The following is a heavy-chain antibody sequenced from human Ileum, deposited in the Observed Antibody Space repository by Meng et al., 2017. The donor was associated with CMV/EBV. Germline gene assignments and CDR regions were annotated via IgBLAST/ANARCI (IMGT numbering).Heavy chain of an antibody. CDR2: IYYSGSP. D-gene: IGHD2-15*01. J-gene: IGHJ4*02. CDR3: VRQVVAASFDY. CDR1: GGSMNRGNYY. V-gene: IGHV4-30-4*08. Sequence: VQLQESGPGLVKPSTTRSLTCTVSGGSMNRGNYYWGWIRQPPGRGLEWIGYIYYSGSPYYKPSLKSRVTISLDTSKNQFSLNLRSVTATDSAVYYCVRQVVAASFDYWGQGALVTVSS.